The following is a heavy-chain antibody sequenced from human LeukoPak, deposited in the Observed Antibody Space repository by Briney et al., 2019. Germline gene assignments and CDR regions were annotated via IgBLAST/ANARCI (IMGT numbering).Heavy chain of an antibody. J-gene: IGHJ6*02. V-gene: IGHV3-30*18. CDR3: ANDYSNYYSYGMDV. CDR2: ISHDGSNK. CDR1: GFTFSNYP. D-gene: IGHD4-11*01. Sequence: GGSLRLSCTASGFTFSNYPINFVRQAPGKGLEWVAVISHDGSNKDYSDSVKGRFTISRDNSKNTLYLQMNSLRAEDTAVYYCANDYSNYYSYGMDVWGQGTTVTVSS.